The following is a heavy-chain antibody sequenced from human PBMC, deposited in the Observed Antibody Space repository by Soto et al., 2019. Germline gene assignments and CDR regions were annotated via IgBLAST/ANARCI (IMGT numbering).Heavy chain of an antibody. V-gene: IGHV3-23*01. Sequence: EVQLLESGGGLVQPGGSLRLSCAASGFTFSSYAMSWFRQAPGKGLEWVSAISGSGGSTYYADSVKGRFTISRDNSKNTLYLQMNSLRGEDTAVYYWAKDRGGIAGIAVAGPKDAFDIWGQGTMVTVSS. CDR1: GFTFSSYA. CDR3: AKDRGGIAGIAVAGPKDAFDI. D-gene: IGHD6-19*01. CDR2: ISGSGGST. J-gene: IGHJ3*02.